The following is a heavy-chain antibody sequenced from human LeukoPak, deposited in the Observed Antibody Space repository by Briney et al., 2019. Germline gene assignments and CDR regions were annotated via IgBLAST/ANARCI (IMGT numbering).Heavy chain of an antibody. CDR1: GGSISSYY. V-gene: IGHV4-59*01. CDR3: ARGEGELSSIDY. D-gene: IGHD3-16*02. Sequence: SETLSLTCTVSGGSISSYYWSWIRQPPGEGLEWIGYIYYSGSTNYNPSLKSRVTISVDTSKNQFSLKLSSVTAADTAVYYCARGEGELSSIDYWGQGTLVTVSS. CDR2: IYYSGST. J-gene: IGHJ4*02.